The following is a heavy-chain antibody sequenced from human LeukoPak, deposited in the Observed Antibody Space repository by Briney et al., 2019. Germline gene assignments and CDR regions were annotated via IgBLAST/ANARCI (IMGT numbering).Heavy chain of an antibody. J-gene: IGHJ4*02. Sequence: GGSLRLSCAASGFTFSTYSMNWVRQAPGKGLEWVSSIRSGSSFIYYADSVKGRFTISRDNAQNSLYLQMNSLRAEDTAVYYCARDLAWGGYWGQGTLVTVSS. CDR1: GFTFSTYS. CDR3: ARDLAWGGY. D-gene: IGHD7-27*01. CDR2: IRSGSSFI. V-gene: IGHV3-21*01.